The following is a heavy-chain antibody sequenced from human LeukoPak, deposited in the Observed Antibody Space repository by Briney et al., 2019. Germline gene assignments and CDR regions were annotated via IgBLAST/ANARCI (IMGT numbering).Heavy chain of an antibody. CDR3: AREYYYDSSGYYEIDY. J-gene: IGHJ4*02. CDR1: GVSISSYY. CDR2: IYTSGRT. Sequence: SETLSLTCTVSGVSISSYYWSWIRQPAGKGLEWIGRIYTSGRTNYNPSLKSRVTMSVDTSKNQFSLKLSSVTAADTAVYYCAREYYYDSSGYYEIDYWGQGTLVTVSS. V-gene: IGHV4-4*07. D-gene: IGHD3-22*01.